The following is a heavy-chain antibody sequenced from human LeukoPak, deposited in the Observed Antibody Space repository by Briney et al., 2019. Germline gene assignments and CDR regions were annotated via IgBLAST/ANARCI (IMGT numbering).Heavy chain of an antibody. D-gene: IGHD6-13*01. CDR1: GYTFTSCY. V-gene: IGHV4-38-2*02. J-gene: IGHJ3*02. CDR3: ARGQKWYSSSLYAFDI. Sequence: SCKASGYTFTSCYMHWIRQPPGKGLEWIGSIYYSGSTYYNPSLKSRVTISVDTSKNQFSLKLSSVTAADTAVYYCARGQKWYSSSLYAFDIWGQGTMVTVSS. CDR2: IYYSGST.